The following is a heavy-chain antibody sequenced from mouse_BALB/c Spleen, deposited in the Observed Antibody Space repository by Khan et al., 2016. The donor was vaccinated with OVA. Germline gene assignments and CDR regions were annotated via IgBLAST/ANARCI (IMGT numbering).Heavy chain of an antibody. CDR3: TRGGVDGSSFAY. CDR2: IYPSDSYT. CDR1: GCTFTNYW. J-gene: IGHJ3*01. V-gene: IGHV1-69*02. Sequence: QVQLKQSGTELVRPGASVKLSCKASGCTFTNYWINWVKQRPGQGLEWIGNIYPSDSYTNYNQKFKDMATLTVDKSSSTAYMQLSSPASEDSAVYYCTRGGVDGSSFAYWGQGTLVTVSA. D-gene: IGHD2-3*01.